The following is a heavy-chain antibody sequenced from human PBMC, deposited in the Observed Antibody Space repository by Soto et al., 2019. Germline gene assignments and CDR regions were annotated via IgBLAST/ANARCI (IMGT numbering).Heavy chain of an antibody. CDR2: IIPIFGTA. J-gene: IGHJ6*02. CDR1: GGTFSSNA. CDR3: ARDLGGRYFQYYYYYGMDV. Sequence: QVQLVQSGTEVKKPGSSVKVSCKASGGTFSSNAISWVRQAPGQGLEWMGGIIPIFGTANYAQNFQGRVTITADESTSTAYMELSRLRSEDTAVYYCARDLGGRYFQYYYYYGMDVWGQGPTVTFSS. D-gene: IGHD1-26*01. V-gene: IGHV1-69*01.